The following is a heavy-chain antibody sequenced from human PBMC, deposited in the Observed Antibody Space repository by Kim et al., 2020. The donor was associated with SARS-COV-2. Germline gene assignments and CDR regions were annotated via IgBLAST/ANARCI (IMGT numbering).Heavy chain of an antibody. D-gene: IGHD3-10*01. J-gene: IGHJ6*02. CDR1: GFTFSNAW. Sequence: GGSLRLSCAASGFTFSNAWMSWVRQAPGKGLEWVGRIKSKTDGGTTDYAAPVKGRFTISRDDSKNTLYLQMNSLKTEDTAVYYCTTITMVRGVIGNYYGMDVWGQGTTVTVSS. CDR2: IKSKTDGGTT. V-gene: IGHV3-15*01. CDR3: TTITMVRGVIGNYYGMDV.